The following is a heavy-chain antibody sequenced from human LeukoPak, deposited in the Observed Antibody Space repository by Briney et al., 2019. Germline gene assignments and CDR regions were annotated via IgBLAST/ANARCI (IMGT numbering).Heavy chain of an antibody. V-gene: IGHV3-30-3*01. Sequence: GGSLRLSCAASGFTFSSYAMHWVRQAPGKGLEWVAVISYDGSNKYYADSVKGRFTISRDNSQNTIYLQMNSLRDEDTAIYYCARGAFGDYAGVLWHFDLWGRGTLVTVSS. CDR1: GFTFSSYA. CDR2: ISYDGSNK. D-gene: IGHD4-17*01. CDR3: ARGAFGDYAGVLWHFDL. J-gene: IGHJ2*01.